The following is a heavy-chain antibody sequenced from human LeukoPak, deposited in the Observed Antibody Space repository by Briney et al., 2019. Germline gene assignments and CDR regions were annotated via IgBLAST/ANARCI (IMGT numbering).Heavy chain of an antibody. D-gene: IGHD6-6*01. CDR3: ARVRRPEYSSSSYYYYMDV. Sequence: GASVKVSCKPSGYTFTGYYMHWVRQAPGQGLEWMGWINSNSGGTNYAQKFQGRVTMTRDTSTTTAYMELNRLRSDDTAVYYCARVRRPEYSSSSYYYYMDVWGKGTTVTVSS. V-gene: IGHV1-2*02. J-gene: IGHJ6*03. CDR1: GYTFTGYY. CDR2: INSNSGGT.